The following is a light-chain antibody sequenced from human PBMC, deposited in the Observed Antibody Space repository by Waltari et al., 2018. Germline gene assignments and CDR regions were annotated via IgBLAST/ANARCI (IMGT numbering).Light chain of an antibody. V-gene: IGKV4-1*01. J-gene: IGKJ1*01. CDR1: QTVLYSSKNY. CDR3: QQYYSPPQT. CDR2: WAS. Sequence: DIVMTQSPESLTVSLGERATVNSKSSQTVLYSSKNYLAWYQQKPGQPPKLLIYWASTRKSGVSDRFSGSGSGTDFTLTISSLQAEDVAVYYCQQYYSPPQTFGQGTKVQIK.